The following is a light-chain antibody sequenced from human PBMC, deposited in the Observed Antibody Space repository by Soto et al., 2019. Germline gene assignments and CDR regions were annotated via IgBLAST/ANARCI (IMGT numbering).Light chain of an antibody. V-gene: IGLV2-14*01. J-gene: IGLJ1*01. CDR3: SSYTSSSALDRV. CDR2: EVS. CDR1: SSDVGGSKF. Sequence: QSALTQPASVSGSPGQSITISCTGTSSDVGGSKFVSWYQQHPGKAPKHMIFEVSNRPSGVSNRFSGSKSDNTASLPISGLQAEDEADYYCSSYTSSSALDRVFGTGTKVTVL.